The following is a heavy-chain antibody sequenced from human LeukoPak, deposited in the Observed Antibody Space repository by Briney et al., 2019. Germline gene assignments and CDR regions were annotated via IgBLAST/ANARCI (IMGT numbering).Heavy chain of an antibody. Sequence: SGGSLRLSCAASGFTFSSYAKSWVRQAPGKGLEWVSAISGSGGSTYYADSVKGRFTISRDNSKNTLYLQMNSLRAEDTAVYYCAKGVAAAASAEFFQHWGQGTLVTVSS. V-gene: IGHV3-23*01. CDR3: AKGVAAAASAEFFQH. D-gene: IGHD6-13*01. CDR1: GFTFSSYA. CDR2: ISGSGGST. J-gene: IGHJ1*01.